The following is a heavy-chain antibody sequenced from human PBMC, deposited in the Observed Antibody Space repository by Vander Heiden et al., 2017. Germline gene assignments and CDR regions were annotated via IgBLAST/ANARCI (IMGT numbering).Heavy chain of an antibody. J-gene: IGHJ3*01. V-gene: IGHV3-23*01. D-gene: IGHD4-17*01. CDR1: GFAFSKYA. CDR2: IHDGGAT. Sequence: EVQLLEPGGVLVQPGGSLRLSCVASGFAFSKYAMIWVRQAPGKGLEWVSAIHDGGATQYADSVKGRFTISRDNSKNTLYLQMNRMRAEDTAIYYCAKDPNGDYVGAFDFWGQVTMVTVSS. CDR3: AKDPNGDYVGAFDF.